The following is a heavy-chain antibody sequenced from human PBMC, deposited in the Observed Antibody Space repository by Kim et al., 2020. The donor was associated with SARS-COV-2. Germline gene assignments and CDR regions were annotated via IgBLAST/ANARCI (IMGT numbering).Heavy chain of an antibody. V-gene: IGHV4-31*03. D-gene: IGHD6-19*01. CDR1: GGSISSGGYY. J-gene: IGHJ2*01. CDR3: ARSSSGWSSSYWYFDL. Sequence: SETLSLTCTVSGGSISSGGYYWSWIRQHPGKGLEWIGYIYYSGSTYYNPSLKSRVTISVDTSKNQFSLKLSSVTAADTAVYYCARSSSGWSSSYWYFDLWGRGTLVTVSS. CDR2: IYYSGST.